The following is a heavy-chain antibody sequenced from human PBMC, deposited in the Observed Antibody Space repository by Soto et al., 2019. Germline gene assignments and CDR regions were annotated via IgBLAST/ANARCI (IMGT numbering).Heavy chain of an antibody. CDR3: ARDLQYDFXSGRRRQDSHYYYGMDV. CDR1: GFTFSSYA. Sequence: GGSLRLSCAASGFTFSSYAMHWVRQAPGKGLEWVAVISYDGSNKYYADSVKGRFTISRDNSKNTLYLQMNSLRAEDTAVYYCARDLQYDFXSGRRRQDSHYYYGMDVWGQGTTVTVSS. J-gene: IGHJ6*02. CDR2: ISYDGSNK. D-gene: IGHD3-3*01. V-gene: IGHV3-30-3*01.